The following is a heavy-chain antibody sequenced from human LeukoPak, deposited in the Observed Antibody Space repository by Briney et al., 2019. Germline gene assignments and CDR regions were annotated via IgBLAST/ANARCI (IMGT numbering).Heavy chain of an antibody. V-gene: IGHV3-23*01. CDR2: ISGSGGST. J-gene: IGHJ4*02. CDR1: GFTFSSYA. Sequence: PGGSLRLSCAASGFTFSSYAMSWVRQAPGKGLEWVSAISGSGGSTYYAGSVKGRFTISRDNSKNTLYLQMNSLRAEDTAVYYCAKMEDSSGYYSRYWGQGTLVTVSS. CDR3: AKMEDSSGYYSRY. D-gene: IGHD3-22*01.